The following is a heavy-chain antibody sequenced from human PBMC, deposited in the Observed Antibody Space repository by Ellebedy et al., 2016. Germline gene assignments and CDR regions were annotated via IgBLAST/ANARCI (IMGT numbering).Heavy chain of an antibody. V-gene: IGHV3-53*01. CDR3: AESGFSYAWGH. Sequence: GESLKISCAASGFTVSSSYVSWFRQPPGRGPEWVSMTSPGGDTLYADSVGGRFTMSRDNSKNTLYLQMNRLTAEDTAVYFCAESGFSYAWGHWGQGTLVTVSS. CDR2: TSPGGDT. CDR1: GFTVSSSY. J-gene: IGHJ4*02. D-gene: IGHD5-12*01.